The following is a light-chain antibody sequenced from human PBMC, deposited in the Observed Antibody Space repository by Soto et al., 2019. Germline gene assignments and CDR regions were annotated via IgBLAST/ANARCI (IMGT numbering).Light chain of an antibody. CDR2: AAS. J-gene: IGKJ2*01. V-gene: IGKV1-39*01. Sequence: DIPMTPSPSSLSASVGARVTITCRASQSISSYLNGYQQKPGKAPKLLIYAASSLQSGVPSRFSGSGSGTDFTLTISSLQPEDFATYYCQQSYSTLYTFGQGTKLEIK. CDR3: QQSYSTLYT. CDR1: QSISSY.